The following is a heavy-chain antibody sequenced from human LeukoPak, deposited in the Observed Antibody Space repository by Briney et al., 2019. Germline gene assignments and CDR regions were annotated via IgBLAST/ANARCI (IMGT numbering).Heavy chain of an antibody. V-gene: IGHV3-33*08. Sequence: GGSLRLSCAASGFTFSSYGMHWVRQAPGKGLEWVAVIWYDGSNKYYADSVKGRFTISRDNSKNTLYLQMNSLRAEDTAVYYCERDGLWSGYYPLLNWGQGTLVTVSS. CDR3: ERDGLWSGYYPLLN. J-gene: IGHJ4*02. CDR1: GFTFSSYG. CDR2: IWYDGSNK. D-gene: IGHD3-3*01.